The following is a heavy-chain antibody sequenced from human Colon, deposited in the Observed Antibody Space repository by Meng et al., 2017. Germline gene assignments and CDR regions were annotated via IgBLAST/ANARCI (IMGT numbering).Heavy chain of an antibody. CDR2: ISSDGSIT. D-gene: IGHD3-16*01. Sequence: GGSLRLSCAASGFTFNTYWMHWIRQVPGKGLVWVSRISSDGSITSYADSVKGRFSISRDNAKNTLYLQMNSLTVEDTAAYYCASLGLSGGTIDYWGQGTLVTVSS. J-gene: IGHJ4*02. CDR1: GFTFNTYW. CDR3: ASLGLSGGTIDY. V-gene: IGHV3-74*01.